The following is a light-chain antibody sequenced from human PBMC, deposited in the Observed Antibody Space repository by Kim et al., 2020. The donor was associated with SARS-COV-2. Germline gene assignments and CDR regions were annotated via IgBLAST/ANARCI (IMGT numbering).Light chain of an antibody. J-gene: IGKJ2*01. CDR1: KSIARW. CDR3: QQYNFFPYT. Sequence: SVSVGDRGTCTCQASKSIARWFAWDQQKPGRAPKLLIYKASALESGVPSRFTGSGFGTDFTLTISSLQPDDFATYYCQQYNFFPYTFGQGTKLEI. CDR2: KAS. V-gene: IGKV1-5*03.